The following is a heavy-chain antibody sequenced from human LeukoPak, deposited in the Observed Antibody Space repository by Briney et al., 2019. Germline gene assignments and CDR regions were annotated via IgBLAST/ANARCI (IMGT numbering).Heavy chain of an antibody. CDR3: ARMRNIPAASRAGNFDY. D-gene: IGHD6-13*01. Sequence: PGGSLRLSCAASGFTFSSYSMIWVRQAPGKGLEWVSYIGSGSITIYYADSVKGRFTVSRDNARNSLYLQMNSLRAEDTAVYYCARMRNIPAASRAGNFDYWGQGTLVTVSS. J-gene: IGHJ4*02. V-gene: IGHV3-48*04. CDR1: GFTFSSYS. CDR2: IGSGSITI.